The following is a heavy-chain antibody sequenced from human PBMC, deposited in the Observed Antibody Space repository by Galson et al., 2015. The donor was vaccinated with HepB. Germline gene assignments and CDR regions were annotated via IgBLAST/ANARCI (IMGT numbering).Heavy chain of an antibody. D-gene: IGHD5-18*01. J-gene: IGHJ4*02. CDR2: ISSSSSYT. V-gene: IGHV3-11*06. CDR1: GFSFSDYY. Sequence: SLRLSCAASGFSFSDYYMSWIRQAPGKGLEWVSYISSSSSYTNYADSVKGRFTISRDNGKNSLYLQMNSLRAEDTAVYYCATRRGYSYPFDYWGQGTLVTVSS. CDR3: ATRRGYSYPFDY.